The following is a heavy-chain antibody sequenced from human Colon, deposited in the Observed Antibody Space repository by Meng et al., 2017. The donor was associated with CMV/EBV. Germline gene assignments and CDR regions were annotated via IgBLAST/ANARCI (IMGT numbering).Heavy chain of an antibody. J-gene: IGHJ4*02. CDR2: IYTGGNT. D-gene: IGHD3-3*01. V-gene: IGHV3-53*01. Sequence: GGSLRLSCAASGVSVTSNHMTWVRQPPGKGLEWVSIIYTGGNTYYADSVKGRFTISRDSLTNTVYLQMNSLRAEDTAVFYCARAYCLRATCSLGDFWSGYHFDYWGQGTLVTVSS. CDR3: ARAYCLRATCSLGDFWSGYHFDY. CDR1: GVSVTSNH.